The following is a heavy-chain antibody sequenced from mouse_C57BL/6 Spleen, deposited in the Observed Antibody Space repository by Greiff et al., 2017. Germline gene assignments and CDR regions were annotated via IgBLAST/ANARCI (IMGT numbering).Heavy chain of an antibody. V-gene: IGHV5-6*02. CDR1: GFTFSSYG. CDR2: ISSGGSYT. J-gene: IGHJ2*01. CDR3: ARHGGSSPYYFDY. D-gene: IGHD1-1*01. Sequence: EVKLVESGGDLVKPGGSLKLSCAASGFTFSSYGMSWVRQTPDKRLAWVATISSGGSYTYYPDSVKGRFTISRDNAKNTLYLQMSSLKSEDTAMYYCARHGGSSPYYFDYWGQGTTLTVSS.